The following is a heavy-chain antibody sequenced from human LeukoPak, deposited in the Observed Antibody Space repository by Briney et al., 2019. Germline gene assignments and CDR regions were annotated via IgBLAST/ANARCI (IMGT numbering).Heavy chain of an antibody. CDR1: GFTFSSYG. D-gene: IGHD6-13*01. J-gene: IGHJ4*02. V-gene: IGHV3-33*01. CDR3: ARGSQGIASAKDY. CDR2: MYYDGSNK. Sequence: GRSLRLSCGASGFTFSSYGMHWVRQAPGKGLEWVAIMYYDGSNKYYADSVKGRFTISRDNSKNMVYLQMNSLRAEDTAVYFCARGSQGIASAKDYWGQGTLVTVSS.